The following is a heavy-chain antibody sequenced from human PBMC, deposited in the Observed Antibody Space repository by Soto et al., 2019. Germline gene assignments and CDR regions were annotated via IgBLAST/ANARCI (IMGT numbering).Heavy chain of an antibody. Sequence: SETLSLTCTVSGGSISSYYWSWIRQPPGKGLEWIGYIYYSGSTNYNPSLKSRVTISVDTSKNQFSLKLSSVTAADTAVYYCARAAHSSSWYRWWFDPWGQGTLVTVSS. CDR3: ARAAHSSSWYRWWFDP. D-gene: IGHD6-13*01. CDR2: IYYSGST. J-gene: IGHJ5*02. V-gene: IGHV4-59*01. CDR1: GGSISSYY.